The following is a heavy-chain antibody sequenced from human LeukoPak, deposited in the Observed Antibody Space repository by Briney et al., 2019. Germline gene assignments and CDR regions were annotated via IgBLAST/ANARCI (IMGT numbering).Heavy chain of an antibody. CDR3: ARDAGGAWPFDY. CDR1: GFTSSSYG. D-gene: IGHD4-17*01. Sequence: PGGSLRLSCAASGFTSSSYGMHWVRQAPGKGLEWVADKSYDGSNKYYADSVKGRFTISRDNSKNTLSLEMNSLRADDTATYYCARDAGGAWPFDYWGQGTRVIVSS. J-gene: IGHJ4*02. V-gene: IGHV3-30*03. CDR2: KSYDGSNK.